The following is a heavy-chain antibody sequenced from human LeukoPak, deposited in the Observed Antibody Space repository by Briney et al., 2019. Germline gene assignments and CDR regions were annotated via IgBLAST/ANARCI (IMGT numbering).Heavy chain of an antibody. V-gene: IGHV4-39*07. Sequence: SETLSLTCTVSGGSISSSSYYWGWIRQPPGKGLEWIGSIYYSGSTYYNPSLKSRVTISVDTSKNQFSLKLSSVTAADTAVYYCARGEEQWLGSFDYWGQGTLVTVSS. J-gene: IGHJ4*02. CDR2: IYYSGST. D-gene: IGHD6-19*01. CDR1: GGSISSSSYY. CDR3: ARGEEQWLGSFDY.